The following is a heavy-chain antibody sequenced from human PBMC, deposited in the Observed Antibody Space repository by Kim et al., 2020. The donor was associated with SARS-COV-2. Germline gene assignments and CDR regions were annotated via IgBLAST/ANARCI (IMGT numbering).Heavy chain of an antibody. J-gene: IGHJ1*01. CDR1: GGTFSSYA. D-gene: IGHD6-13*01. V-gene: IGHV1-69*13. CDR3: ARGAGTYSSSWYIYFQH. Sequence: SVKVSCKASGGTFSSYAISWVRQAPGQGLEWMGGIIPIFGTANYAQKFQGRVTITADESTSTAYMELSSLRSEDTAVYYCARGAGTYSSSWYIYFQHWGQGTLVTVSS. CDR2: IIPIFGTA.